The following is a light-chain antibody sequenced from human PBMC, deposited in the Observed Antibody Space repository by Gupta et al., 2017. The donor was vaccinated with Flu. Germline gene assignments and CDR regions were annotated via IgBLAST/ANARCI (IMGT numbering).Light chain of an antibody. J-gene: IGKJ1*01. CDR2: GAS. V-gene: IGKV1-27*01. Sequence: PSSLSASVGDRVTITCRASQGIGTFLAWYQQKPGKVPSLLIYGASSLQSGVPPRFSGSGSGTEFTLTITGLQPEDVASYYCQKYEGAPWTFGQGTQVEIK. CDR1: QGIGTF. CDR3: QKYEGAPWT.